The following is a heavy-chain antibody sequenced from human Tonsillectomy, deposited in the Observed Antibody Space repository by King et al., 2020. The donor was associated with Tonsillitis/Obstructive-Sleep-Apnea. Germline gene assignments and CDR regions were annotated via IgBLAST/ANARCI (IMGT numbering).Heavy chain of an antibody. D-gene: IGHD5-18*01. Sequence: VQLVESGAEVKKPGASVKVSCEASGYSFTRYYMHWVRQAPGQGLEGMGIINPSGGSTSYAQEFQGRVILTRDTSTSTVYMELSRLRSEDTAVYYCARERDGKQQTAGLDVWGQGTTVTVSS. CDR2: INPSGGST. V-gene: IGHV1-46*01. CDR1: GYSFTRYY. CDR3: ARERDGKQQTAGLDV. J-gene: IGHJ6*02.